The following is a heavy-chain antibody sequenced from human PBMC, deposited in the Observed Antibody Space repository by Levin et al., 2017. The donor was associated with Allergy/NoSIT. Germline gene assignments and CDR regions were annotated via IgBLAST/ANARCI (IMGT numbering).Heavy chain of an antibody. CDR3: ARVRSGYNLRYFDL. CDR2: IGTAGDT. CDR1: GFTFSSYD. J-gene: IGHJ2*01. Sequence: PGGSLRLSCAASGFTFSSYDMHWVRQATGKGLEWVSAIGTAGDTYYPGSVKGRFTISRENAKNSLYLQMNSLRAGDTAVYYCARVRSGYNLRYFDLWGRGTLVTVSS. D-gene: IGHD1-20*01. V-gene: IGHV3-13*01.